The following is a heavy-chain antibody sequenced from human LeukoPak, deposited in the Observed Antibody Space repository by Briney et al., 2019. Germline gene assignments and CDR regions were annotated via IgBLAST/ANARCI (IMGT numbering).Heavy chain of an antibody. CDR2: INHSGST. V-gene: IGHV4-31*03. CDR1: GGSISSGGYY. Sequence: SETLSLTCTVSGGSISSGGYYWSWIRQHPGKGLEWIGEINHSGSTNYNPSLKSRVTISVDTSKNQFSLKLSSVTAADTAVYYCAITMVRGAPGYWGQGTLVTVSS. D-gene: IGHD3-10*01. CDR3: AITMVRGAPGY. J-gene: IGHJ4*02.